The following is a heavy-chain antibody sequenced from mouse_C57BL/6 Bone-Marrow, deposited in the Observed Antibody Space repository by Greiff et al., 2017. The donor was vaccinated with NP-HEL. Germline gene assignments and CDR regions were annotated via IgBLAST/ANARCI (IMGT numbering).Heavy chain of an antibody. D-gene: IGHD3-2*02. CDR2: ISYDGSN. Sequence: VQLKESGPGLVKPSQSLSLTCSVTGYSITSGYYWNWIRQFPGNELEWMGYISYDGSNNYNPSLKNRISITRDTSKNQFFLKLNSVTTEDTATYYCARDSSGYFAWFAYWGQGTLVTVSA. J-gene: IGHJ3*01. V-gene: IGHV3-6*01. CDR3: ARDSSGYFAWFAY. CDR1: GYSITSGYY.